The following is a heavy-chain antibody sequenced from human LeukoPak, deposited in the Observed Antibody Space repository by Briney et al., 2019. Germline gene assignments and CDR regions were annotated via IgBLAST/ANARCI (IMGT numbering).Heavy chain of an antibody. D-gene: IGHD6-13*01. V-gene: IGHV1-3*03. CDR1: GYTFTSYA. CDR3: ARSSSRVTFDY. CDR2: INAGNGNT. J-gene: IGHJ4*02. Sequence: ASVKVSCKASGYTFTSYAMHWVRQAPEQRREWMGWINAGNGNTKYSQEFQGRVTITRDTSASTAYMELSSLRSEDMAVYYYARSSSRVTFDYWGQGTLVTVSS.